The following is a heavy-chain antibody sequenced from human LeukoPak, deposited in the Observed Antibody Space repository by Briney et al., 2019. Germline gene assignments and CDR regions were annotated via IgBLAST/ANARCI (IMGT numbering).Heavy chain of an antibody. V-gene: IGHV4-34*01. CDR3: ARTYSSGWYGN. J-gene: IGHJ4*02. CDR2: INHSGST. CDR1: GGSFSGYY. Sequence: SETLSLTCAVYGGSFSGYYWSWIRQPPGKGLEWIGEINHSGSTNYNPSLKSRVTISVDTSKNQFSLKLSSVTAADTAVYYCARTYSSGWYGNWGQGTLVTVSS. D-gene: IGHD6-19*01.